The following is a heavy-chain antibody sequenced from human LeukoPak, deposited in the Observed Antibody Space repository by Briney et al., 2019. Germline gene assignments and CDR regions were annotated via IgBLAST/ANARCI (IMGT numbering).Heavy chain of an antibody. J-gene: IGHJ3*02. CDR1: GGTFSSYA. D-gene: IGHD2-15*01. V-gene: IGHV1-2*02. CDR2: INPNSGGT. CDR3: ARVAIVVVVAATPPHDAFDI. Sequence: GASVKVSCKASGGTFSSYAISWVRQAPGQGLEWMGWINPNSGGTNYAQKFQGRVTMTRDTSISTAYMELSRLRSDDTAVYYCARVAIVVVVAATPPHDAFDIWGQGTMVTVSS.